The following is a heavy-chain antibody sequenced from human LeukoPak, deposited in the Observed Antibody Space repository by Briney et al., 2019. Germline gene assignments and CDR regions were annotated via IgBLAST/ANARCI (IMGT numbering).Heavy chain of an antibody. CDR2: IFTRGST. V-gene: IGHV4-61*02. Sequence: SETLSLTCIVSGGSISSGSYYWTWIRQPAGKGPEWIGRIFTRGSTNYNPSLKSRVTISLDTSKNQFSLKLSSVTAADTAVYYCASQLGAFDIWGQGTMVTVSS. D-gene: IGHD2-2*01. J-gene: IGHJ3*02. CDR1: GGSISSGSYY. CDR3: ASQLGAFDI.